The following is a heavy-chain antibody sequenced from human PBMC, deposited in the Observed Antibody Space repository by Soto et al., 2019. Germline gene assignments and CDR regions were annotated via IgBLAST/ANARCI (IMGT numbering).Heavy chain of an antibody. CDR3: AKDTYYHDSSGYYTFDN. CDR2: ISYDGRNK. CDR1: GSTFSSYG. Sequence: QVQLVESGGGVVQPGTSLRLSCAASGSTFSSYGMHWVRQAPGKGLEWVAVISYDGRNKRYVDSVKGRFTISRDNSKSTLELQMNSLRAEDTAMYYCAKDTYYHDSSGYYTFDNWGQGTLVTVSS. J-gene: IGHJ4*02. D-gene: IGHD3-22*01. V-gene: IGHV3-30*18.